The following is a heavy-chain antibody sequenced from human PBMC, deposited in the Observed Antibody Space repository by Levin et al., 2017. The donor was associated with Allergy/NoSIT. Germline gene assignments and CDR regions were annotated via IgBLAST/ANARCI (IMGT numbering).Heavy chain of an antibody. D-gene: IGHD2-2*01. CDR1: GGSISSYY. CDR2: IYYSGST. Sequence: SETLSLTCTVSGGSISSYYWSWIRQPPGKGLEWIGYIYYSGSTNYNPSLKSRVTISVDTSKNQFSLKLSSVTAADTAVYYCARLGVYCSSTSCYFYAFDIWGQGTMVTVSS. V-gene: IGHV4-59*01. J-gene: IGHJ3*02. CDR3: ARLGVYCSSTSCYFYAFDI.